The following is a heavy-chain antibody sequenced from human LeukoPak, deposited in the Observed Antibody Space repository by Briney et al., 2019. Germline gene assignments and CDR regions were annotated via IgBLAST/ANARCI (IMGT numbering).Heavy chain of an antibody. J-gene: IGHJ4*02. CDR2: INSDESST. Sequence: QSGGSLRLSCAASGFTFSSYWMHWVRQAPGKGLVWVSRINSDESSTTYADSVKGRFTISRDNAKNTLYLQMNSLRAEDTAVYYCAKDSWQLERRHPYYFDYWGQGTLVTVSS. V-gene: IGHV3-74*01. CDR1: GFTFSSYW. CDR3: AKDSWQLERRHPYYFDY. D-gene: IGHD1-1*01.